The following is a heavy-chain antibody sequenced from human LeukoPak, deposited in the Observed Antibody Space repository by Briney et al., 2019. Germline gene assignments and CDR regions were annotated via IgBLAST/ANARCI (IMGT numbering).Heavy chain of an antibody. CDR3: ARDRRLQDIVVVPSAFDI. Sequence: GGSLRLSCAASGFTFSSYSMNWVRQAPGKGLEWVSYISSSSSTIYYADYVKGRFTISRDNPKNSLYLQMNSLRAEDTAVYYCARDRRLQDIVVVPSAFDIWGQGTMVTVSS. J-gene: IGHJ3*02. D-gene: IGHD2-2*01. V-gene: IGHV3-48*01. CDR1: GFTFSSYS. CDR2: ISSSSSTI.